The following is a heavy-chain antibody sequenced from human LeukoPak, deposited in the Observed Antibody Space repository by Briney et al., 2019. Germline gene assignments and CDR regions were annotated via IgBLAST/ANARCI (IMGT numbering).Heavy chain of an antibody. Sequence: ASVQVSCKASGYTFTGYYMHWVRQAPGQGLEWMGWINPNSGGTNYAHKFQGRVTMTRDPSISTAYMELSRLRSDDTAVYYCARVMHWDTVMARGRGMDVWGQGTTVTVSS. D-gene: IGHD5-18*01. J-gene: IGHJ6*02. CDR1: GYTFTGYY. CDR3: ARVMHWDTVMARGRGMDV. V-gene: IGHV1-2*02. CDR2: INPNSGGT.